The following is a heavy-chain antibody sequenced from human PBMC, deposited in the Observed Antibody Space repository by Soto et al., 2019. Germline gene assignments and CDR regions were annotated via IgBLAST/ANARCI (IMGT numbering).Heavy chain of an antibody. CDR2: IIPILGIA. CDR3: ACSMVRGVIYYYYYYMDV. Sequence: QVQLVQSGAEVKKPGSSVKVSYKASGGTFSSYTISWVRQAPGQGLEWMGRIIPILGIANYAQKFQGRVTITADKSTSTAYMELSSLRSEDTAVYYCACSMVRGVIYYYYYYMDVWGKGTTVTVSS. V-gene: IGHV1-69*02. CDR1: GGTFSSYT. J-gene: IGHJ6*03. D-gene: IGHD3-10*01.